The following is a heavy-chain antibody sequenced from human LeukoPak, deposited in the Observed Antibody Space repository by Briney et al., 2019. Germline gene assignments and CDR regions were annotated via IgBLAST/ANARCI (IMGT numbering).Heavy chain of an antibody. CDR1: GFTFSSYW. D-gene: IGHD3-22*01. J-gene: IGHJ4*02. CDR3: AREGYYDSSGYPYYFDY. Sequence: GGSLRLSCAASGFTFSSYWMHWVRQAPGRGLVWVSRINSDGSSTSYADSVKGRFTISRDNAKNTLYLQMNSLRAEDTAVYYCAREGYYDSSGYPYYFDYWGQGTLVTVSS. V-gene: IGHV3-74*01. CDR2: INSDGSST.